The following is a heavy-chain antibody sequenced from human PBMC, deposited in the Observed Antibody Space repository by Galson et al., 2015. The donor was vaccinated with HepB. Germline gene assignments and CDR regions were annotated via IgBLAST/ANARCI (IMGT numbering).Heavy chain of an antibody. CDR3: AMHTIFGVAADY. V-gene: IGHV1-2*06. J-gene: IGHJ4*02. D-gene: IGHD3-3*01. Sequence: SVKVSCKASGYTFTGYYMHWVRQAPGQGLEWMGRINPNSGGTNYAQKLQGRVTMTTDTSTSTAYMELRSLRSDDTAVYYCAMHTIFGVAADYWGQGTLVTVSS. CDR2: INPNSGGT. CDR1: GYTFTGYY.